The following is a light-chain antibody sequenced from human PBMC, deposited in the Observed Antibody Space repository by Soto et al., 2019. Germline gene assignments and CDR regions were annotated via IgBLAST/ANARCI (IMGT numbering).Light chain of an antibody. CDR3: SSYTSSTTQV. Sequence: QSALTQPASVSGSPGQSITISCAGTSSDVGAYNYVSWYQQHPGKAPKLVIYEVSNRPSGVSNRFSGSKSGNTASLTISGLQAEDEADYYCSSYTSSTTQVFGGGTKLPS. J-gene: IGLJ3*02. CDR2: EVS. V-gene: IGLV2-14*01. CDR1: SSDVGAYNY.